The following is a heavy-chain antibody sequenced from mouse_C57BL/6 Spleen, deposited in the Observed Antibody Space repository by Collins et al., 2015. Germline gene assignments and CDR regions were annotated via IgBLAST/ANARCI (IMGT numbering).Heavy chain of an antibody. CDR1: GYTFTSYW. V-gene: IGHV1-50*01. J-gene: IGHJ3*01. Sequence: QVQLQQPGAELVKPGASVKLSCKASGYTFTSYWLQWVKQRPGQGLEWIGEIDPSDSYTNYNQKFKGKATLTVDTSASTAHMQLSSLTSEDSAVYYCARASRDGYYPSAYWGQGTLVTVSA. CDR3: ARASRDGYYPSAY. D-gene: IGHD2-3*01. CDR2: IDPSDSYT.